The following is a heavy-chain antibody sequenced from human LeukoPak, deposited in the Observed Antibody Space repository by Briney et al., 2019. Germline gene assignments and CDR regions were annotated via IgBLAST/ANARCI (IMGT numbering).Heavy chain of an antibody. CDR2: IYYSGST. CDR1: GGSISSYY. V-gene: IGHV4-59*08. J-gene: IGHJ4*02. D-gene: IGHD3-10*02. CDR3: ARLQVLGWHFDY. Sequence: ETLSLTCTVSGGSISSYYWSWIRQPPGKGLEWIGYIYYSGSTNYNPSLKSRVTISVDTSKNQFSLKLSSVTAADTAVYYCARLQVLGWHFDYWGQGTLVTVSS.